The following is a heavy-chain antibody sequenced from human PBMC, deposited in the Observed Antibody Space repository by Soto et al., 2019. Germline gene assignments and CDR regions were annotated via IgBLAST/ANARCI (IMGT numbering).Heavy chain of an antibody. J-gene: IGHJ3*02. CDR3: ANRLGLGAVAKGFDI. Sequence: QITLKESGPTLVKPTQTLTLTCTFSGFSLSTSGVGVGWIRQPPGKALEGLALIYWDDDKLYSPSLKSRLTITKDPSKNQVVLTMTNMDPVDTATYYCANRLGLGAVAKGFDIGGQGTMVTVSS. V-gene: IGHV2-5*02. D-gene: IGHD6-19*01. CDR1: GFSLSTSGVG. CDR2: IYWDDDK.